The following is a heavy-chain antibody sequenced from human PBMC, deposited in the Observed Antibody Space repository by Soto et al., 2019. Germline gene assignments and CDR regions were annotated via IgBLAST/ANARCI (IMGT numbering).Heavy chain of an antibody. J-gene: IGHJ4*02. CDR2: INAGNGNT. Sequence: QVQLVQSGAEVKKPGASVKVSCKASGYTFTSYAMHWVRQAPGQRLEWMGWINAGNGNTKYSQKFQGRVTITRDTSASTAYMELSSPRSEDTAVYYCARGRHIVVVTARSGFDYWGQGTLVTVSS. D-gene: IGHD2-21*02. V-gene: IGHV1-3*01. CDR1: GYTFTSYA. CDR3: ARGRHIVVVTARSGFDY.